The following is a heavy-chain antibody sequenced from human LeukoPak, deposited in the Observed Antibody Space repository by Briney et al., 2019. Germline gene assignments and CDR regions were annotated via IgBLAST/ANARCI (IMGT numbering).Heavy chain of an antibody. V-gene: IGHV3-21*01. CDR3: ARIRCGHGHDMCYNH. CDR2: ISSSSSYI. Sequence: PGGSLRLSCAASGFTFSSYSMNWVRQAPGKGLEWVSSISSSSSYIYYADSVKGRFTISRDNAKNSLYLQMNSLRAEDTAVYYCARIRCGHGHDMCYNHWAQGTLVTVSS. J-gene: IGHJ5*02. CDR1: GFTFSSYS. D-gene: IGHD2-21*01.